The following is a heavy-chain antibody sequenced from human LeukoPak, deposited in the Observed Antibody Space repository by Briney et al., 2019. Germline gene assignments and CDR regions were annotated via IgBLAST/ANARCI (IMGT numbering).Heavy chain of an antibody. D-gene: IGHD5-24*01. J-gene: IGHJ4*02. Sequence: GGSLRLSCAASGFTFDDYAMHWVRQAPGKGLEWVSLISGDAGSTYYADSVKGRFTISRDDSKNSLYLQMNSLRTEDTAFYYCAKDIYRGLDMATRPDYWGQGTLVTVSS. CDR1: GFTFDDYA. CDR2: ISGDAGST. V-gene: IGHV3-43*02. CDR3: AKDIYRGLDMATRPDY.